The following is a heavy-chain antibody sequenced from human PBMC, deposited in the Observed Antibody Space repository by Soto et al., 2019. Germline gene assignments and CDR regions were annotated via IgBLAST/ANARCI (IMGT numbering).Heavy chain of an antibody. CDR1: GYTFTGYQ. D-gene: IGHD2-21*01. J-gene: IGHJ4*02. V-gene: IGHV1-2*02. CDR3: ARGQYIVSPEN. CDR2: INPNSGGT. Sequence: QVQLVQSGAEVKKPGASVKVSCKASGYTFTGYQMHWVRQAPGQGLEWMGWINPNSGGTNYVQKFQGRVTMTRDTSITTAYMEINRLTSDDTAVYYCARGQYIVSPENWGQGTLVSVSS.